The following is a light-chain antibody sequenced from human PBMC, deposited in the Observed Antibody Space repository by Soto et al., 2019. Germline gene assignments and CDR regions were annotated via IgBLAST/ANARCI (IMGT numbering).Light chain of an antibody. V-gene: IGLV2-14*01. J-gene: IGLJ3*02. CDR2: EVN. CDR3: CSYTSTSARV. CDR1: SSDVGGYDY. Sequence: QSVLTQPASVSGSPGQSITISCTGTSSDVGGYDYVSWYQQHPGKAPKLLILEVNNRPSGVSHRFSGSKSGNTASLTISGLQPDDEADYYCCSYTSTSARVFGGGTKVTVL.